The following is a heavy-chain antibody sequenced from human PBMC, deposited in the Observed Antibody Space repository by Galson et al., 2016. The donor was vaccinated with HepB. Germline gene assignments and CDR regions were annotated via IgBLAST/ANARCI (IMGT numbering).Heavy chain of an antibody. J-gene: IGHJ6*02. CDR1: GYTFSRHG. Sequence: SVTVSCKASGYTFSRHGISWVRQAPGQGLEWMGWISAYSGTTEYARKFQGRVTMTTDMATSTAYMDLTNLRSDDTARYFCSKDVPASGWRHYSLNGMDVWGQGTTVIVSS. D-gene: IGHD6-19*01. CDR2: ISAYSGTT. CDR3: SKDVPASGWRHYSLNGMDV. V-gene: IGHV1-18*01.